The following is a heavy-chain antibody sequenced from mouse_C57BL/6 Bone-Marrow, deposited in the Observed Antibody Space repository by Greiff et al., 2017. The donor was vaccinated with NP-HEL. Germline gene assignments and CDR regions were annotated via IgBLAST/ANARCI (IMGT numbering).Heavy chain of an antibody. CDR2: LGPEDGAT. Sequence: VQLQQSGAELVKPGASVKLSCTASGFNIKDYYMHWVKQRTEHGLEWIGRLGPEDGATKYAPQFPCTATITADTSSNTACLQLSSLTSEDTAVYYCARSPSYYGRGMDYWGQGTSVTVSS. D-gene: IGHD1-1*01. J-gene: IGHJ4*01. CDR3: ARSPSYYGRGMDY. CDR1: GFNIKDYY. V-gene: IGHV14-2*01.